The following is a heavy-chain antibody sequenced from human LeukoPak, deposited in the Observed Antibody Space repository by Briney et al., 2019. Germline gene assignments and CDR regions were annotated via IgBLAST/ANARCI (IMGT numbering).Heavy chain of an antibody. CDR2: IYPRDSRT. CDR1: GYSFTSYW. D-gene: IGHD2-2*01. V-gene: IGHV5-51*01. CDR3: ARHLSDITSSPNY. J-gene: IGHJ4*02. Sequence: GGSLKISCKGSGYSFTSYWIGWVRQMPGKGLEWMGVIYPRDSRTTYSPSFQDQVTISADKSISTAYLQWTSLKASDTAMYYCARHLSDITSSPNYWGPGTLVTVSS.